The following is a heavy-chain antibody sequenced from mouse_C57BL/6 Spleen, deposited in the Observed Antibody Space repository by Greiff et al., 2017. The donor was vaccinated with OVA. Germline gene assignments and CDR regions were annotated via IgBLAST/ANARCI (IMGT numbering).Heavy chain of an antibody. CDR2: ISGGGGNT. J-gene: IGHJ1*03. D-gene: IGHD1-1*01. CDR3: AIAHYYGSSLDV. V-gene: IGHV5-9*01. Sequence: EVQGVESGGGLVKPGGSLKLSCAASGFTFSSYTMSWVRQTPEKRLEWVATISGGGGNTYYPDSVKGRFTISRDNAKNTLYLQMSSLRSEDTALYYCAIAHYYGSSLDVWGTGTTVTVSS. CDR1: GFTFSSYT.